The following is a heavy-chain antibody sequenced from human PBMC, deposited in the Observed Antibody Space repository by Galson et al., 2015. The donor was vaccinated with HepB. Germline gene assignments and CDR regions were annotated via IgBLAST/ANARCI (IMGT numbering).Heavy chain of an antibody. CDR1: GGTFSNYA. CDR3: SRDLGGGTVVTPANFQH. CDR2: ILPIFGTV. V-gene: IGHV1-69*13. J-gene: IGHJ1*01. D-gene: IGHD4-23*01. Sequence: SVKVSCKASGGTFSNYAISWVRQAPGQGLEWMGGILPIFGTVNYAQMFQGRVTITADESTNTAYMGLSSLRSEDTAVYYCSRDLGGGTVVTPANFQHWGQGTLVTVSS.